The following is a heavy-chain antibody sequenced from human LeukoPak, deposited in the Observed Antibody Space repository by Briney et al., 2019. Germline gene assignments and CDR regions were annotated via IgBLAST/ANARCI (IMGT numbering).Heavy chain of an antibody. CDR2: MNPNSGNT. CDR1: GYTFTSYD. Sequence: ASVKVSCKASGYTFTSYDINWVRQATGQGLEWMGWMNPNSGNTGYAQKFQGRVTMTRNASISTAYMELSRLRSEDTAVYYCAREILWFGANHYYGMDVWGQGTTVTVSS. CDR3: AREILWFGANHYYGMDV. V-gene: IGHV1-8*01. J-gene: IGHJ6*02. D-gene: IGHD3-10*01.